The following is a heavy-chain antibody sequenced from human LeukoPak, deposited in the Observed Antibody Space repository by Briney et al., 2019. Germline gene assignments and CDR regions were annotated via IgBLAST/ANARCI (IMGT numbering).Heavy chain of an antibody. CDR1: GFTFRTYW. CDR2: INEDGSIT. J-gene: IGHJ4*02. Sequence: GGSLRLSCAVSGFTFRTYWMHWVRQVPGEGLVWVSRINEDGSITNYADSVKGRFSISRDNAKNSLYLQMNSLRAEDTAVYYCARGRYSSRSGGYYFDIWGQGTLVTVSS. V-gene: IGHV3-74*01. CDR3: ARGRYSSRSGGYYFDI. D-gene: IGHD2-2*01.